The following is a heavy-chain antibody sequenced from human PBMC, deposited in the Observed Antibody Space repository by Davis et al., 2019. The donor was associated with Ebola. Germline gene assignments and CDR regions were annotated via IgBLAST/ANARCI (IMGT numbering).Heavy chain of an antibody. CDR1: GFTFSSYW. CDR2: ISWNSGSI. J-gene: IGHJ4*02. V-gene: IGHV3-9*01. D-gene: IGHD6-13*01. CDR3: ARTAAGTGPFDY. Sequence: SLKISCAASGFTFSSYWMHWVRQAPGKGLEWVSGISWNSGSIGYADSVKGRFTISRDNAKNSLYLQMNSLRAEDTALYYCARTAAGTGPFDYWGQGTLVTVSS.